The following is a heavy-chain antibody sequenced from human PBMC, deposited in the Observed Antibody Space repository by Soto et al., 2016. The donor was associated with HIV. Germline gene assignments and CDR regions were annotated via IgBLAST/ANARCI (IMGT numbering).Heavy chain of an antibody. CDR3: CTTGRESFWSGYLNLFDY. V-gene: IGHV3-49*04. CDR2: IRSKAYGGTT. J-gene: IGHJ4*02. CDR1: GFTFGDYA. D-gene: IGHD3-3*01. Sequence: EVQLEESGGGLVQPGRSLRLSCTTSGFTFGDYAMTWVRQAPGKGLEWVGFIRSKAYGGTTEYAASVKGRFIISRDDSKSIAYLQMNSLKTEDTAVYYCCTTGRESFWSGYLNLFDYWGQGTLVTVSS.